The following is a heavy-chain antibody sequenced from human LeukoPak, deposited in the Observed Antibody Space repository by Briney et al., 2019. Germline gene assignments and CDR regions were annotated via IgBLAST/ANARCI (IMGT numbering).Heavy chain of an antibody. CDR2: IYYSGST. CDR1: GGSISSGGYY. J-gene: IGHJ4*02. V-gene: IGHV4-31*03. CDR3: ARVRAMMPDY. Sequence: SETLSLTCTVSGGSISSGGYYWSWIRQHPGKGLEWIGYIYYSGSTYYNPSLKSRVTISVDTSKNQFSLKLSSVTAADTAVYYCARVRAMMPDYWGQGTLVTVSS. D-gene: IGHD3-22*01.